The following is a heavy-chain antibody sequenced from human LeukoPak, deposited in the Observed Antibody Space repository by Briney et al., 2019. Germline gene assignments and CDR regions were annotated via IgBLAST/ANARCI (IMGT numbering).Heavy chain of an antibody. D-gene: IGHD5-24*01. CDR3: ATLEMATPLDY. J-gene: IGHJ4*02. CDR1: GFTFSSYA. Sequence: PGRSLRLSCAASGFTFSSYAMHWVRQAPGKGLEWVAVISYDGSNKYYADSVKGRFTISRDNSKNTLYPQMNSLRAEDTAVYYCATLEMATPLDYWGQGTLVTVSS. V-gene: IGHV3-30-3*01. CDR2: ISYDGSNK.